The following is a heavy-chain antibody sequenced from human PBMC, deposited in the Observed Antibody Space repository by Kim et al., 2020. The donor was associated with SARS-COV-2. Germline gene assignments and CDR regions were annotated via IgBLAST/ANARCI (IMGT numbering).Heavy chain of an antibody. V-gene: IGHV4-38-2*02. CDR2: IYHSGST. D-gene: IGHD6-19*01. Sequence: SETLSLTCIVSGFSINSGYYWAWIRQPPGKGLEWIGNIYHSGSTNYNPSLKSRVTISADTSKNHFSLELTSVTAADTAVYYCAREDEYRSGFCVPSWYFDLWGRGTLVTVSS. J-gene: IGHJ2*01. CDR1: GFSINSGYY. CDR3: AREDEYRSGFCVPSWYFDL.